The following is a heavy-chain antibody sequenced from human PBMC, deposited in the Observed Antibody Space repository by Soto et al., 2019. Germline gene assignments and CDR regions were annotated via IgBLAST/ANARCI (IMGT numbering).Heavy chain of an antibody. CDR1: GYTFTGYY. Sequence: ASVKVSCKASGYTFTGYYMHWVRQAPGQGLEWMGWINPNSGGTNYAQKFQGWVTMTRDTSISTAYMELNRLRSDDTAAYYCARDIGRIVVVPAAIHGMDVWGQGTTVTVSS. CDR2: INPNSGGT. J-gene: IGHJ6*02. V-gene: IGHV1-2*04. CDR3: ARDIGRIVVVPAAIHGMDV. D-gene: IGHD2-2*01.